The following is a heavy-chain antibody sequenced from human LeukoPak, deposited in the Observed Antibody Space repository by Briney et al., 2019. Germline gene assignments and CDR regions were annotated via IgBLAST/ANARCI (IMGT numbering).Heavy chain of an antibody. J-gene: IGHJ4*02. CDR2: IYGGGNI. CDR1: EFTFSSYS. Sequence: GGSLRLSCAASEFTFSSYSMNWVRQAPGKGLEWVSVIYGGGNIYYADSVKGRFTISRDNSKNTLDLQMNSLRAEVTAVYYCARGAGYNYPYYFDYWGQGTLVTVSS. D-gene: IGHD5-24*01. CDR3: ARGAGYNYPYYFDY. V-gene: IGHV3-53*01.